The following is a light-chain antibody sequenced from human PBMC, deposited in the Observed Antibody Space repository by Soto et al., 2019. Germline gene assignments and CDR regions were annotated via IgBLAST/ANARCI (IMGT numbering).Light chain of an antibody. CDR3: SSYGGPNNSNYV. V-gene: IGLV2-8*01. CDR1: SSDVGAYNY. Sequence: QSALTQPPSASGSPGQSVTISCTGTSSDVGAYNYVSWYQQHPGKAPKLMISEVNKRPSGVPDRFSGSKSGNTASLTVSGLQPEDEADYYCSSYGGPNNSNYVFGTGPSSPS. J-gene: IGLJ1*01. CDR2: EVN.